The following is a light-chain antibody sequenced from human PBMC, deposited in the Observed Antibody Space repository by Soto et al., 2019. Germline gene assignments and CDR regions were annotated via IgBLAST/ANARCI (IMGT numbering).Light chain of an antibody. J-gene: IGKJ4*01. CDR1: QGIRHQ. V-gene: IGKV1-16*01. Sequence: DIQVTQSPSSLSASVGDRVTITCQTSQGIRHQLAWFQLKPGKASKSLIYAASSLQSGVPSRFSGSGSERDFTLTISSLQPEDFATYYCQQYNAYQLTFGGGTKVEI. CDR2: AAS. CDR3: QQYNAYQLT.